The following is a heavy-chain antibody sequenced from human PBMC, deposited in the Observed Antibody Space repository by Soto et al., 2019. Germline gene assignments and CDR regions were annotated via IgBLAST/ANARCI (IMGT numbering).Heavy chain of an antibody. Sequence: SETLSLTCTVSGGSISNYYWSWIRQPPGKGLEWIGYIFYSGSTNYNPSLKSRVTISVDTSKNHFSLNLSSVTAADTAVYYCARYPYITSSLDYWGQGTLVTSPQ. D-gene: IGHD6-6*01. CDR1: GGSISNYY. J-gene: IGHJ4*02. CDR3: ARYPYITSSLDY. V-gene: IGHV4-59*08. CDR2: IFYSGST.